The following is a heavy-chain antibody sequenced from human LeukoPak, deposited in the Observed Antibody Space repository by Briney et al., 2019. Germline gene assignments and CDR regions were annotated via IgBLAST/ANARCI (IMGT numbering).Heavy chain of an antibody. V-gene: IGHV3-30*18. CDR3: AKDRSRSKTYYYDSSGLTPFDY. J-gene: IGHJ4*02. CDR1: GFTFSSCG. D-gene: IGHD3-22*01. CDR2: ISYDESNK. Sequence: GGSLRLSCAASGFTFSSCGMHWVRQAPGKGLEWVAIISYDESNKYYADSVKGRFTISRDNSKNTLYLQMNSLRAEDTAVYYCAKDRSRSKTYYYDSSGLTPFDYWGQGTLVTVSS.